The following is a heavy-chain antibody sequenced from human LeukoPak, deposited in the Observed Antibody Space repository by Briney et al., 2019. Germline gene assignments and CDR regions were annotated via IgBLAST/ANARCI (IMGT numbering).Heavy chain of an antibody. J-gene: IGHJ5*02. V-gene: IGHV4-34*01. D-gene: IGHD3-10*01. CDR2: ISQSGST. CDR1: GGSFSGYY. Sequence: SETLSLTCAVYGGSFSGYYWSWIRQPPGKGLEWIGEISQSGSTNYNSSLKSRVTISVDTSKNQFSLKLSSVTAADTAVYYCAREGITMVRGVISHWFDPWGQGTLVTVSS. CDR3: AREGITMVRGVISHWFDP.